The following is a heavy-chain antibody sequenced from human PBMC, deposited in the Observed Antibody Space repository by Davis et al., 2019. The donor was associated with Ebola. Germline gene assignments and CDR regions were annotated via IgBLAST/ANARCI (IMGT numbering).Heavy chain of an antibody. V-gene: IGHV3-49*04. D-gene: IGHD1-26*01. CDR1: GFTFNNAW. CDR2: IRNKAYGGTT. Sequence: PGGSLRLSCAASGFTFNNAWMNWVRQAPGKGLEWVGFIRNKAYGGTTEYAASVKGRFTISRDDSGNIAYLQMNSLKIEDTAVYYCARESGGGIDYWGQGTLVTVSS. J-gene: IGHJ4*02. CDR3: ARESGGGIDY.